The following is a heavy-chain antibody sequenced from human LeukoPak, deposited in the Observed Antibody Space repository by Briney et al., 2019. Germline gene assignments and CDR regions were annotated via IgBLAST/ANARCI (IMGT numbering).Heavy chain of an antibody. CDR3: AREGVVVPVDY. D-gene: IGHD2-2*01. V-gene: IGHV3-7*01. J-gene: IGHJ4*02. CDR1: GFTFSSYW. CDR2: IKQDGSEK. Sequence: GGSLRLSCAASGFTFSSYWMSWVRQAPGKGLEWVANIKQDGSEKYYVDSVNGRFTISRDNAKNSLYLQMNSLRAEDTAVYYCAREGVVVPVDYWGQGTLVIVSS.